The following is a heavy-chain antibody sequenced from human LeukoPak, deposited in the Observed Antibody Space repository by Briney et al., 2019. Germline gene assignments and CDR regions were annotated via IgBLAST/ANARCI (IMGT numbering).Heavy chain of an antibody. D-gene: IGHD3-16*02. CDR1: GYTFTSYG. CDR2: ISAYNGNT. J-gene: IGHJ3*02. CDR3: ARETYDYVWGSYRYTPTRGAFDI. Sequence: ASVKVSCKASGYTFTSYGISWVRQAPGQGLEWMGWISAYNGNTNYAQKLQGRVTMTTDTSTSTAYMELRSLRSDDTAVYYCARETYDYVWGSYRYTPTRGAFDIWGQGTMVTVSS. V-gene: IGHV1-18*04.